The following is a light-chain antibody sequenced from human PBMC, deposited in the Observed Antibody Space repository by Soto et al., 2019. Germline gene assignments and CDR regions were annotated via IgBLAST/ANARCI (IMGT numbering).Light chain of an antibody. V-gene: IGLV2-14*01. CDR2: DVS. CDR3: SAYTSHFTLMYV. Sequence: QSALTQPASVSGSPGQSITISCTGASSDVGGYNFVSWYQQHPGKAPKLMIYDVSRRPSGVSNRFSGSKSGNTASLSISGLQAEDEADYYCSAYTSHFTLMYVFGGGTKVTVL. J-gene: IGLJ1*01. CDR1: SSDVGGYNF.